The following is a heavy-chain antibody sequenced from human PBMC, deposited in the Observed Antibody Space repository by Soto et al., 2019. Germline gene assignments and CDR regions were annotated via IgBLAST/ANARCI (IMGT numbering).Heavy chain of an antibody. Sequence: EVQLVESGGGLVQPGRSLRLSCAASGFTFDDYAMHWVRQAPGKGLEWVSGISWNSGTIGYADSVKGRFTISRDNAKNSLTLQMNSLRAEDTALYYCAIGNLYGGLDYWGQGTLVTVSS. V-gene: IGHV3-9*01. CDR3: AIGNLYGGLDY. CDR2: ISWNSGTI. CDR1: GFTFDDYA. J-gene: IGHJ4*02. D-gene: IGHD4-17*01.